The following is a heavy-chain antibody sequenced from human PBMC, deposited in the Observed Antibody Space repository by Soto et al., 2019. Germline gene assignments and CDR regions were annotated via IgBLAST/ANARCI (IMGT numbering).Heavy chain of an antibody. CDR2: IHYSGST. Sequence: QLQLQESGPGLVKPSETLSLTCTVSGGSITSYYWSWIRQPPGQGLEWIGFIHYSGSTKYNPSLKSRVTISLDASQNHISLKLNSVTAADTAVYYCARESAGSHKNNWFDPWGQGTLVTVSS. J-gene: IGHJ5*02. CDR1: GGSITSYY. D-gene: IGHD3-10*01. V-gene: IGHV4-59*01. CDR3: ARESAGSHKNNWFDP.